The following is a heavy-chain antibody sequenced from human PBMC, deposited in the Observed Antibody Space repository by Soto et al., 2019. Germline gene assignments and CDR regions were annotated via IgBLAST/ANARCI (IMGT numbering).Heavy chain of an antibody. D-gene: IGHD3-3*01. CDR2: IIPIFGTA. J-gene: IGHJ3*02. CDR1: GGTFSSYA. V-gene: IGHV1-69*13. CDR3: ARDYYGYDFWSGPRGAFDI. Sequence: SVKVSCKASGGTFSSYAISWVRQAPGQGLEWMGGIIPIFGTANYAQKFQGRVTITADESTSTAYMELSSLRSEDTAVYYCARDYYGYDFWSGPRGAFDIWGQGTMVTASS.